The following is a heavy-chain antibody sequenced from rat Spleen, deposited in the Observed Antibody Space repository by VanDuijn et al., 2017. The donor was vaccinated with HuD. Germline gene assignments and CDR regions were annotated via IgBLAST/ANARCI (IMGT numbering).Heavy chain of an antibody. V-gene: IGHV5-31*01. CDR1: GFTFNNYW. D-gene: IGHD1-12*01. Sequence: EVQLVESGGGLVQPGRSLKLSCVASGFTFNNYWMTWIRQAPKKGLEWVASITNTGGSTYYPDSVKGRFTISRDNTKSTLYLRMNSLRSEDTAIYYCTREDYVLTDWGQGVMVTVSS. CDR2: ITNTGGST. J-gene: IGHJ2*01. CDR3: TREDYVLTD.